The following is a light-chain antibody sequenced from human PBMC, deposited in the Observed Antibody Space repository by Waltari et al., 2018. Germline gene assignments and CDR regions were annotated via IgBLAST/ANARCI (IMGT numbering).Light chain of an antibody. CDR2: DVS. J-gene: IGLJ2*01. CDR3: ASYTSANTVL. V-gene: IGLV2-14*03. Sequence: QSGLTQPASMSGSPGQSITISCTGTRSDIGYYNFVSWYQQHPGKAPKLVIFDVSRWPSGVSHRFSGSKSGNTASLTISGLQAEDEAAYYCASYTSANTVLFGGGTKVTVL. CDR1: RSDIGYYNF.